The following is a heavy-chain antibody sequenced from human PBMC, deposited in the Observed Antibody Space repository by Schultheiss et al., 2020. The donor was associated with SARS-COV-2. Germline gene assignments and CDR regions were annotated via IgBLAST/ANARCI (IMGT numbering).Heavy chain of an antibody. D-gene: IGHD1-14*01. Sequence: GGSLRLSCTVSGGSISSSSYYWGWIRQPPGKGLEWVAVISYDGSNKYYADSVKGRFTISRDNSKNTLYLQMNSLRAEDTAVYYCANGPPGDYYYGMDVWGQGTTVTVSS. CDR1: GGSISSSS. CDR3: ANGPPGDYYYGMDV. J-gene: IGHJ6*02. CDR2: ISYDGSNK. V-gene: IGHV3-30*18.